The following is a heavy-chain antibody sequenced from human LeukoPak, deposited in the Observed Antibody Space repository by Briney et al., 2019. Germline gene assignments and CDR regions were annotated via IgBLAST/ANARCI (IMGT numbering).Heavy chain of an antibody. Sequence: PSETLSLTCAVYGGSFSGYYWSWIRQPPGKGLEWIGEINHSGSTNYNPSLKSRVTISLDTSKNQFSLKLSSVTAADTAVYYCARVARVVAPKVPPTWGQGILVTVSS. D-gene: IGHD5-12*01. J-gene: IGHJ5*02. CDR3: ARVARVVAPKVPPT. CDR2: INHSGST. V-gene: IGHV4-34*01. CDR1: GGSFSGYY.